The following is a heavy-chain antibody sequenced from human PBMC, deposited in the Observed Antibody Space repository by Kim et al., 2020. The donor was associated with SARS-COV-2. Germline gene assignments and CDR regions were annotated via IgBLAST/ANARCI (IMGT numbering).Heavy chain of an antibody. D-gene: IGHD5-12*01. CDR1: GGSISSSSYY. J-gene: IGHJ4*02. Sequence: SETLSLTCTVSGGSISSSSYYWGWIRQPPGKGLEWIGSIYYSGSTYYNPSPKSRVTISVDTSKNQFSLKLSSVTAADTAVYYCARDKVSGLRLPFDYWGQGTLVTVSS. CDR2: IYYSGST. V-gene: IGHV4-39*07. CDR3: ARDKVSGLRLPFDY.